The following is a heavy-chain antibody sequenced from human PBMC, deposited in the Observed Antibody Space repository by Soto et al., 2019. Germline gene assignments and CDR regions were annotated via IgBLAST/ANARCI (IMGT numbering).Heavy chain of an antibody. CDR1: GYTFTGYY. CDR2: INPNSGGT. V-gene: IGHV1-2*02. D-gene: IGHD2-2*01. Sequence: GAAVKVSFKASGYTFTGYYMHWVRQAPGQGLEWMGWINPNSGGTNYAQKFQGRVTMTRDTSISTAYMELSRLRSDDTAVYYCASGYCSSTSCYVFDYWGQGTLVTVSS. CDR3: ASGYCSSTSCYVFDY. J-gene: IGHJ4*02.